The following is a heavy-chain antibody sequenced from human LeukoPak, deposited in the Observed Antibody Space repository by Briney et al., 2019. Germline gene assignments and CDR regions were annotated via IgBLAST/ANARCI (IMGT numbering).Heavy chain of an antibody. CDR2: ISESGGRT. Sequence: GGSLRLSCAASGFPFRSYAMSWVRQAPGKGLEWISVISESGGRTYYADSVKGRFTISRDNSKNIVFLQMNDLRTEDTAFYYCTRDSANYYFAYWGQGALVTVSS. V-gene: IGHV3-23*01. J-gene: IGHJ4*02. CDR1: GFPFRSYA. CDR3: TRDSANYYFAY. D-gene: IGHD1-1*01.